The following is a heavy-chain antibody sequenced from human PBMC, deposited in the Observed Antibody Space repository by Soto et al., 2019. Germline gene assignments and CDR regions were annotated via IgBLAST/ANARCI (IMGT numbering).Heavy chain of an antibody. V-gene: IGHV3-66*01. D-gene: IGHD2-15*01. J-gene: IGHJ3*02. CDR2: ISNRGDT. CDR1: GFIVSDTY. Sequence: EVQLVESGGGLVQPGGSLRLSCTASGFIVSDTYVNWVRQAPGKGLEWVSVISNRGDTHYADSVRGRFSLSRHISANTLHLQMNNLRVEDTAVYYCAREPRYCRGGSCSITGDAYDIWGQGTMVTVSS. CDR3: AREPRYCRGGSCSITGDAYDI.